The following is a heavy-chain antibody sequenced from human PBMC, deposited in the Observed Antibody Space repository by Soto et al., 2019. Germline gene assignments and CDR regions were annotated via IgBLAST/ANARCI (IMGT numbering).Heavy chain of an antibody. D-gene: IGHD2-15*01. CDR1: GDTFNT. J-gene: IGHJ4*02. V-gene: IGHV1-69*02. CDR2: ISPTLGIA. CDR3: ARSRGVASAPLDY. Sequence: QVQLVQSGAEVRRPGSSVKVSCKASGDTFNTINWIRQAPGQGLEWMGRISPTLGIANYAQKFQERIKITADKSTSTVDMELSSLRSEDTAVHYCARSRGVASAPLDYWGQGTLVTVSS.